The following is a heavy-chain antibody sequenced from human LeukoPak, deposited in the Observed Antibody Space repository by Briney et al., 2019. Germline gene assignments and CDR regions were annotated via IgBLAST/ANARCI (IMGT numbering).Heavy chain of an antibody. V-gene: IGHV4-34*01. J-gene: IGHJ5*02. Sequence: SETLSLTCAVYGGSFSGYYWSWIRQPPGKGLEWIGEINHSGSTNYNPSPKSRVTISVDTSKNQFSLKLSSVTAADTAVYYCARHSSSWRQLRFDPWGQGTLVTVSS. CDR3: ARHSSSWRQLRFDP. D-gene: IGHD6-13*01. CDR2: INHSGST. CDR1: GGSFSGYY.